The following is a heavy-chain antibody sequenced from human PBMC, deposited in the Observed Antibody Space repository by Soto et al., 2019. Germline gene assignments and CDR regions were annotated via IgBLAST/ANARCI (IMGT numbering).Heavy chain of an antibody. J-gene: IGHJ6*02. Sequence: GGSLRLSCAASGFIFSNFGMHWVRQAPGKGLEWVAGVWYDGSNGVSADSVKGRFTISRDNSKNTLYLQMTSLRAEDTAVYYCARDPRTARASAMDVWGQGITVTVSS. V-gene: IGHV3-33*01. CDR1: GFIFSNFG. CDR2: VWYDGSNG. D-gene: IGHD6-6*01. CDR3: ARDPRTARASAMDV.